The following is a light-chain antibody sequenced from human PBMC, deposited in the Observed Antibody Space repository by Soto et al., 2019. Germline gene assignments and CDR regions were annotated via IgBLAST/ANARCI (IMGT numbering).Light chain of an antibody. J-gene: IGKJ1*01. Sequence: DIQLTQSPSFLSASVGDRVTITCRASHGISNYLAWYQQKPGKAPKLLIYVASTLQSGVPSRFSGSGSGTEFTLTISSLQPDDFATYYCQQYNSYSRTFGQGTKVDIK. CDR1: HGISNY. V-gene: IGKV1-9*01. CDR3: QQYNSYSRT. CDR2: VAS.